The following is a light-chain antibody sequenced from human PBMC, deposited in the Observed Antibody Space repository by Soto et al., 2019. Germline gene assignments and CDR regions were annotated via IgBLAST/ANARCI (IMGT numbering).Light chain of an antibody. CDR2: GAS. CDR1: QTVSSSY. CDR3: QQYGSSRT. Sequence: DIVLTQSPGTLSLSPGERATLSGRASQTVSSSYLAWYQQKPGQAPRLLIYGASSRATGIPDRFSGSGSGTDFTLTISRLEPEDFAVYYRQQYGSSRTFGQGTKVDIK. V-gene: IGKV3-20*01. J-gene: IGKJ1*01.